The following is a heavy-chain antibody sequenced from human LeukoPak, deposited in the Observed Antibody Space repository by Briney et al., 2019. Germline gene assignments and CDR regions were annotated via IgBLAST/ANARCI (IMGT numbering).Heavy chain of an antibody. J-gene: IGHJ4*02. V-gene: IGHV4-34*01. CDR3: ARENADCTNGVCYGDY. CDR1: GGSFSGYY. Sequence: SETLSLTCAVYGGSFSGYYWSWIRQPPGKGLEWIGEINHSGSTNYNPSLKSRVTISVDTSKNQFSLKLSSVTAADTAVYYCARENADCTNGVCYGDYWGQGTLVTVSS. D-gene: IGHD2-8*01. CDR2: INHSGST.